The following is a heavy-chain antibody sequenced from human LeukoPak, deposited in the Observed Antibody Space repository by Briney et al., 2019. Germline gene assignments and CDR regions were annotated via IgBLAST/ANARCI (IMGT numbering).Heavy chain of an antibody. Sequence: ASVKVSCKASGYTFTGYYMHWVRQAPGQGLEWMGWINPNSGGTNYAQKFQGRVTITADKSTSTAYMELSSLRSEDTAVYYCAREGGGSSYYDSSGKAFDIRGQGTMVTVSS. CDR1: GYTFTGYY. CDR2: INPNSGGT. V-gene: IGHV1-2*02. J-gene: IGHJ3*02. CDR3: AREGGGSSYYDSSGKAFDI. D-gene: IGHD3-22*01.